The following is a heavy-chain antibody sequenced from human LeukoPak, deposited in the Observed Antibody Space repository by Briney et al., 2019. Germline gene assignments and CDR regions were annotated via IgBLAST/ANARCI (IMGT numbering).Heavy chain of an antibody. CDR2: ISGSGGST. J-gene: IGHJ5*02. CDR1: GFTFSSYA. D-gene: IGHD2-2*01. Sequence: PGGSLRLSCAASGFTFSSYAMSWVRQAPGKGLEWVLAISGSGGSTYYADSVKGRFTISRDNSKNTLYLQMNSLRAEDTAVYYCVPVPAASQVWFDPWGQGTLVTVSS. CDR3: VPVPAASQVWFDP. V-gene: IGHV3-23*01.